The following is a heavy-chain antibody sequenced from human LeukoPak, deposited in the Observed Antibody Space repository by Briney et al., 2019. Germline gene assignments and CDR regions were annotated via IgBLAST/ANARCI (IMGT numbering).Heavy chain of an antibody. CDR2: IKQGGSEK. Sequence: PGGSLRLSCAASGFTFSSYWMSWVRQAPGKGLEWVANIKQGGSEKYYVDSVKGRFTISRDNAKNSLYLQMNSLRAEDTAVYYCARVPVVTAPEVYMDVWGKGTTVTVSS. CDR3: ARVPVVTAPEVYMDV. CDR1: GFTFSSYW. D-gene: IGHD2-21*02. J-gene: IGHJ6*03. V-gene: IGHV3-7*01.